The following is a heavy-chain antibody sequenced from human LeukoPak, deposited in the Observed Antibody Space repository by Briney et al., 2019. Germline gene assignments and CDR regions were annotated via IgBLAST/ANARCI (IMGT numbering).Heavy chain of an antibody. Sequence: GGSLRLSCAASGFTFSSYSMNWVRQAPGKGLEWVSYISSSSSTIYYADSVKGRFTISRDNAKNSLYLQMNSLRAEDTAVYYCSTGQRYYYYMDVWGKGTTVTVSS. J-gene: IGHJ6*03. CDR2: ISSSSSTI. CDR1: GFTFSSYS. V-gene: IGHV3-48*01. D-gene: IGHD6-25*01. CDR3: STGQRYYYYMDV.